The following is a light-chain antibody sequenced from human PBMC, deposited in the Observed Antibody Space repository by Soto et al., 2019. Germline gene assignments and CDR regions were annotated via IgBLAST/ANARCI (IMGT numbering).Light chain of an antibody. CDR2: QVT. CDR1: TRDIAGYNY. J-gene: IGLJ1*01. V-gene: IGLV2-14*01. Sequence: AVTASGSVRGSLAVAVTISYTKTTRDIAGYNYISWYQQLPGKAPKLMIYQVTIRPSGISNRFSGSKSGNTASLTISGLQAEDEADYYCTSSSSCTPLDVLGPGTKVTV. CDR3: TSSSSCTPLDV.